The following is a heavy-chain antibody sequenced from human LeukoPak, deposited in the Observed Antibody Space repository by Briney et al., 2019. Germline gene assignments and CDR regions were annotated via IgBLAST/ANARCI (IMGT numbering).Heavy chain of an antibody. V-gene: IGHV4-34*01. CDR3: ASHTGRYYYGSGSYYFDY. Sequence: SETLSLTCAVYGGSFSGYYWSWIRQPPGKGLEWIGEINHSGSTNYNPSLKSRVTITVDTSKNQFSLKLSSVTAADTAVYYCASHTGRYYYGSGSYYFDYWGQGTLVTVSS. CDR1: GGSFSGYY. CDR2: INHSGST. D-gene: IGHD3-10*01. J-gene: IGHJ4*02.